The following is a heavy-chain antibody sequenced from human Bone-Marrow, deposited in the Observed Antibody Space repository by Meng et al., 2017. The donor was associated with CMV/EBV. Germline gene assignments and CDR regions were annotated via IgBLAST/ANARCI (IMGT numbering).Heavy chain of an antibody. CDR2: ISAYNGNT. CDR1: GYTFTSYG. J-gene: IGHJ5*02. CDR3: ARFEEQQP. V-gene: IGHV1-18*01. Sequence: VKGSCKASGYTFTSYGISGVRQDPGQGLEWMGWISAYNGNTNYAQKLQGRVTMTTDTSTSTAYMELSSLRSEDTAVYYCARFEEQQPWGQGTLVTVSS. D-gene: IGHD6-13*01.